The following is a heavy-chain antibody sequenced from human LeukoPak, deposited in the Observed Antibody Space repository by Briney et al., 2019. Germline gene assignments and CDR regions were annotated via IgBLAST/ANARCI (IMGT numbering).Heavy chain of an antibody. J-gene: IGHJ4*02. CDR3: ARAQVGAPTDF. D-gene: IGHD1-26*01. Sequence: GGSLRLSCAASGFPFSSYAMYWVRQAPGKGLVWVARVHGDGYSISYADSVRGRFTISRDNAMDTLYLHMNSLRPEDTAVYYCARAQVGAPTDFWGLGTLVTVSS. V-gene: IGHV3-74*01. CDR1: GFPFSSYA. CDR2: VHGDGYSI.